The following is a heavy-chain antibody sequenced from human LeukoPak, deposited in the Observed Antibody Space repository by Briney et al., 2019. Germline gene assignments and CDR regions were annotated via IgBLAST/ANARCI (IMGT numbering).Heavy chain of an antibody. V-gene: IGHV3-7*01. D-gene: IGHD6-6*01. CDR3: ARASSSSLLGYYYYYYYMDV. Sequence: GGSLRLSCAATGFPLSSYAMSWVREAPGQELEWVANIKQDGSEKYYVDSVKGRFTISRDNAKNSLYLQMNSLRAEDTAVYYCARASSSSLLGYYYYYYYMDVWGKGTTVTVSS. CDR1: GFPLSSYA. J-gene: IGHJ6*03. CDR2: IKQDGSEK.